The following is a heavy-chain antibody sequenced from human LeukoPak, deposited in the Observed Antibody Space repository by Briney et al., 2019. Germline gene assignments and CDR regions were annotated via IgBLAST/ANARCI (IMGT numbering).Heavy chain of an antibody. Sequence: GGSLKISCKGSGYSFGSYWIGWVRQMPGKGLEWMGTIYPGDSDIKYSPPFQGQVTISADKSISTAYLQWSSLRASDTAMYYCARGDCSAKTCYLIDYWGQGTLVIVPP. CDR3: ARGDCSAKTCYLIDY. V-gene: IGHV5-51*01. CDR2: IYPGDSDI. J-gene: IGHJ4*02. D-gene: IGHD2-15*01. CDR1: GYSFGSYW.